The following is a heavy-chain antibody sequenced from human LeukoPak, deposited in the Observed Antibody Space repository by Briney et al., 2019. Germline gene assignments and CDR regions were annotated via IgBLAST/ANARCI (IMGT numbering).Heavy chain of an antibody. CDR3: ARELGADGSGSYYYHDAFDI. D-gene: IGHD3-10*01. CDR1: GGSISSSNW. CDR2: IYHSGST. Sequence: NPSETLSLTCAVSGGSISSSNWWSWVRQPPGKGLEWIGEIYHSGSTNYNPSLKSRVTISVDKSKNQFSLKLSSVTAADTAVYYCARELGADGSGSYYYHDAFDIWGQGTMVTVSS. V-gene: IGHV4-4*02. J-gene: IGHJ3*02.